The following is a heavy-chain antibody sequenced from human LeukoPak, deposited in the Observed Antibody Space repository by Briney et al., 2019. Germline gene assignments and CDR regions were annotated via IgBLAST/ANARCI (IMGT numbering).Heavy chain of an antibody. CDR2: IIPIFGTA. V-gene: IGHV1-69*05. D-gene: IGHD2-2*01. Sequence: ALVKVSCKASGGTFSSYAISWVRQAPGQGLEWMGGIIPIFGTANYAQKFQGRVTITTDESTSTAYMELSSLRSEDTAVYHCARGVPAAIGYYYYMDVWGKGTTVTVSS. CDR1: GGTFSSYA. J-gene: IGHJ6*03. CDR3: ARGVPAAIGYYYYMDV.